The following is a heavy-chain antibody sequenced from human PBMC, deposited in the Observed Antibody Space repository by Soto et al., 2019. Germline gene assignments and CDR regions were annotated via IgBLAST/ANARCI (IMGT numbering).Heavy chain of an antibody. Sequence: QVQLQESGPGLVKPSQTLSLTCTVSGGSISSGGYYWSWIRQHPGKGLEWIGYNYYSGSTYYNPSLKSRVTISVDTSKNQFSLKLSSVTAADTAVYYCARGGFMITFGGVIVSPFDYWGQGTLVTVSS. J-gene: IGHJ4*02. D-gene: IGHD3-16*02. CDR2: NYYSGST. CDR1: GGSISSGGYY. CDR3: ARGGFMITFGGVIVSPFDY. V-gene: IGHV4-31*03.